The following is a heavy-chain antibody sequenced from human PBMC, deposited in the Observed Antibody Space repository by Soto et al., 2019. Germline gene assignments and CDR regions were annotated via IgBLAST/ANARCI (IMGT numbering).Heavy chain of an antibody. J-gene: IGHJ6*04. D-gene: IGHD3-16*01. Sequence: SQTLSLTCAISGDSVSSNSAAWNWIRQSPSRGLEWLGRTYYRSKWYNDYAVSVKSRITINPDTSKNQFSPQLNSVTHEDTAVYYCARDTLYDLINHFGYYYDMDVWGKGTTVTVSS. CDR1: GDSVSSNSAA. CDR3: ARDTLYDLINHFGYYYDMDV. CDR2: TYYRSKWYN. V-gene: IGHV6-1*01.